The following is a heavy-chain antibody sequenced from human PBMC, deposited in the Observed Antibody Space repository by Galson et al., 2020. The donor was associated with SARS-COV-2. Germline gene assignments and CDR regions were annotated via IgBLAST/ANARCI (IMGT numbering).Heavy chain of an antibody. J-gene: IGHJ4*02. CDR1: GFSFSTYA. Sequence: GGSLRLSCAASGFSFSTYAMNWVRHAPGKGLEWVSKIRNDGTDTAYANSVHGRFTISRDNAKNSLYLQINSLRTGDTAMYYCARDWGQRFESNSLYMVGFDSWGQGTLVTVSS. V-gene: IGHV3-48*03. D-gene: IGHD6-13*01. CDR3: ARDWGQRFESNSLYMVGFDS. CDR2: IRNDGTDT.